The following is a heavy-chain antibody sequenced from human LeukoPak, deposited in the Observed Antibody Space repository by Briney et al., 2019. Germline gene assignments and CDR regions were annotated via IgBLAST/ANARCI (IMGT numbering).Heavy chain of an antibody. V-gene: IGHV4-38-2*01. CDR2: IYHSGTT. CDR3: ARGVRIRYYYYMDV. D-gene: IGHD2-21*01. CDR1: GYSISSGYF. Sequence: PSETLSRTCDVSGYSISSGYFWGWIRQPPGKGLEWIGSIYHSGTTFYNPSLKSRVTISVDKSNNQFSLKLSSVTAADTAVYYCARGVRIRYYYYMDVWGKGTTVTVSS. J-gene: IGHJ6*03.